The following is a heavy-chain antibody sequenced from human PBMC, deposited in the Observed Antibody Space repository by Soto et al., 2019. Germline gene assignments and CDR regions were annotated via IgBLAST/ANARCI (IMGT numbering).Heavy chain of an antibody. J-gene: IGHJ5*02. CDR2: ISGSGGST. CDR1: GFTFSSYA. CDR3: AKDRDTYYDFWSGYYTGWFDP. D-gene: IGHD3-3*01. Sequence: GGSLRLSCAASGFTFSSYAMSWVRQAPGKGLEWVSAISGSGGSTYYADSVKGRFTISRDNSKNTLYLQMNSRRAEDTAVYYCAKDRDTYYDFWSGYYTGWFDPWGQGTLVTVSS. V-gene: IGHV3-23*01.